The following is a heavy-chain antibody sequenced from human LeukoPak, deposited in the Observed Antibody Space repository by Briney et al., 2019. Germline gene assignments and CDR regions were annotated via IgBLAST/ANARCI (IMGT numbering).Heavy chain of an antibody. J-gene: IGHJ5*02. V-gene: IGHV3-21*01. CDR1: GFTFNRYN. CDR2: ISTSSSYI. Sequence: GGSLRLSCAASGFTFNRYNMNWVRRAPGKGLEWVSYISTSSSYIYYADSVRGRFTISRDNAKNSLYLQMNSLRAEDTAVYSCARGADGVSSNSRGWFDPWGQGTLVTVSS. CDR3: ARGADGVSSNSRGWFDP. D-gene: IGHD2-15*01.